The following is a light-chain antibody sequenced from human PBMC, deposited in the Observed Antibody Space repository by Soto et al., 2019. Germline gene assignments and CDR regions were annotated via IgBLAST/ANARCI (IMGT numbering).Light chain of an antibody. Sequence: EIVLTQSPATLSLSPGERATLSCRASQSVSSYLAWYQHKPGQAPRLLIYDASNRATGIPARFSGSGSGTDFPLTISSLEPEDVAVYYCQQRADWPPLTFGGGTKVEIK. V-gene: IGKV3-11*01. CDR2: DAS. CDR1: QSVSSY. CDR3: QQRADWPPLT. J-gene: IGKJ4*01.